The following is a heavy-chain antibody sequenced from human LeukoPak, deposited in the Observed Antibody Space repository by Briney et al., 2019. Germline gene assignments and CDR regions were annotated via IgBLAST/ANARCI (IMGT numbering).Heavy chain of an antibody. D-gene: IGHD4-23*01. CDR1: GFPFSSYA. J-gene: IGHJ3*02. Sequence: GGSLRLSCAASGFPFSSYAMSWVRQAPGKGLEWVSGLSGSGGSTHYADSVKGRFTVSRDNSKNTLYLQMNSLRAEDTAAYYCAKDLAFNSGGASDIWGQGTLVSVSS. CDR2: LSGSGGST. CDR3: AKDLAFNSGGASDI. V-gene: IGHV3-23*01.